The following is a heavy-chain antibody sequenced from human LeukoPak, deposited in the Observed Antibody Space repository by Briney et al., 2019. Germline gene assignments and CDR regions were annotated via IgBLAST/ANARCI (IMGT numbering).Heavy chain of an antibody. Sequence: GGSLRLSCAASGFTFSSYGMHWVRQAPGKGLEXXXXXSYDGSNKYYADSVKGRFTISRDNSKNTLYLQMNSLRAEDTAVYYCAKDDKASLWPSFYYYYYGMDVWGQGTTVTVSS. V-gene: IGHV3-30*18. CDR2: XSYDGSNK. CDR1: GFTFSSYG. D-gene: IGHD3-10*01. CDR3: AKDDKASLWPSFYYYYYGMDV. J-gene: IGHJ6*02.